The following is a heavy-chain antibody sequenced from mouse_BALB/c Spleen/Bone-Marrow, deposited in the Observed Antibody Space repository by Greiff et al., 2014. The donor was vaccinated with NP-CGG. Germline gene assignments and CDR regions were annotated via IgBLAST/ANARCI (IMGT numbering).Heavy chain of an antibody. Sequence: VMLVESAAELARPGASVKMSCKASGYTFSTYTMHWVKQRPGQGLEWIGYINPSSGYTEYNQKFKDKTTLTADKSSGTAYMQLSSLTSEDSAVYYCARKVDGSYGPLFAYWGQGTLVTVSA. V-gene: IGHV1-4*02. CDR1: GYTFSTYT. CDR3: ARKVDGSYGPLFAY. J-gene: IGHJ3*01. D-gene: IGHD1-1*02. CDR2: INPSSGYT.